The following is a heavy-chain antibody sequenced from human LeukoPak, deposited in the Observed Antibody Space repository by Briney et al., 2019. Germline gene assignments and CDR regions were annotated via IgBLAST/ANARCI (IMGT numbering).Heavy chain of an antibody. V-gene: IGHV1-69*01. CDR1: GGTFSSYA. CDR3: ARGGGYYSNYYYYYYMDV. D-gene: IGHD3-22*01. J-gene: IGHJ6*03. CDR2: IIPIFGTA. Sequence: GSSVKVSCKASGGTFSSYAISWVRQAPGQGLEWMGGIIPIFGTANYAQKFQGRVTITADESTSTAYVELSSLRSEDTAVYYCARGGGYYSNYYYYYYMDVWGKGTTVTISS.